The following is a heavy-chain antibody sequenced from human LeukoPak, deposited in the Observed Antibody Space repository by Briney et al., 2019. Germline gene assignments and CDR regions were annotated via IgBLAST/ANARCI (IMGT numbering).Heavy chain of an antibody. CDR2: IYYSGST. D-gene: IGHD6-13*01. Sequence: SETLSLTCTVSSGSISTYYWSWIRQPPGKGLEWIGYIYYSGSTNYNPSLNSRVTISVDTSKNQFSLKLSSMTAADTAVYYCARSFHSSSWYLDYWGQGTLVTVSS. J-gene: IGHJ4*02. V-gene: IGHV4-59*08. CDR3: ARSFHSSSWYLDY. CDR1: SGSISTYY.